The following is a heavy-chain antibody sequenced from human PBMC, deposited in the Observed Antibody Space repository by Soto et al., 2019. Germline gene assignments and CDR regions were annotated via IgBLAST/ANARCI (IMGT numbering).Heavy chain of an antibody. D-gene: IGHD4-4*01. J-gene: IGHJ3*01. V-gene: IGHV1-69*13. CDR1: GGTFSNHA. Sequence: ASVKVSCKASGGTFSNHAFNWVRQAPGQGLEWMGGIIPVFDIPNYPQKLQGRVTISADESTTTATLELSSLRSEDTAVYYCATGVNNRNLDGFEVWGQGTMVTVSS. CDR3: ATGVNNRNLDGFEV. CDR2: IIPVFDIP.